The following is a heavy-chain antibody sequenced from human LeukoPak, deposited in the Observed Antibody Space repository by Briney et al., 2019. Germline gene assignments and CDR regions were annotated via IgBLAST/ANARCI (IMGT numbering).Heavy chain of an antibody. Sequence: GGSLRLSCAASGFTFSSYWMTWVRQAPGKGLEWVANIKQDGSKKSYVDSVKGRFTISRDNAKNSLYLQMSSLRAEDTAIYYCTRVGYIDEGIDYWGQGTLVTVSS. V-gene: IGHV3-7*04. CDR2: IKQDGSKK. J-gene: IGHJ4*02. D-gene: IGHD5-24*01. CDR1: GFTFSSYW. CDR3: TRVGYIDEGIDY.